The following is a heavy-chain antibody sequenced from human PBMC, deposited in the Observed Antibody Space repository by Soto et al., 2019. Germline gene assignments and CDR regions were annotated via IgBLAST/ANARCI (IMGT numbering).Heavy chain of an antibody. D-gene: IGHD3-3*01. V-gene: IGHV3-15*01. CDR3: TTLRYYDFWSGYYRYYYYYMDV. CDR2: IKSKTDGGTT. J-gene: IGHJ6*03. CDR1: GFTFSNAW. Sequence: PGGSLGLSCAASGFTFSNAWMSWVRQAPGKGLEWVGRIKSKTDGGTTDYAAPVKGRFTISRDDSKNTLYLQMNSLKTEDTAVYYCTTLRYYDFWSGYYRYYYYYMDVWGKGTTVTVSS.